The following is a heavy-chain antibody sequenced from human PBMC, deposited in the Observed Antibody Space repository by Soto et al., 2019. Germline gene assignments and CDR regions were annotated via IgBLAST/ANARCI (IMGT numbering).Heavy chain of an antibody. J-gene: IGHJ6*02. Sequence: QVQLQESGPGLVKPSQTLSLTCTVSGGSISSGGYYWSWIRQHPGKGLEWIGYIYYSGSTYYNPSLKRRVTISVDTSKYQFSLQLSSVTAADTAVYYCARDLRFRGFYGMDVWGQGTTVTVSS. D-gene: IGHD3-10*01. CDR1: GGSISSGGYY. CDR3: ARDLRFRGFYGMDV. V-gene: IGHV4-31*03. CDR2: IYYSGST.